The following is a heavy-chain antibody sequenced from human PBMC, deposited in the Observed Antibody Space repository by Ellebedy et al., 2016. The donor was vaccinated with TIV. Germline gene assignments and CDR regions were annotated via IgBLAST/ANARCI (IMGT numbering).Heavy chain of an antibody. CDR3: ARSLYYYGSGTTLY. CDR2: MNPNSGNT. CDR1: GYTFTGYY. V-gene: IGHV1-8*02. D-gene: IGHD3-10*01. Sequence: ASVKVSCXASGYTFTGYYMHWVRQAPGQGLEWMGWMNPNSGNTGYAQKFQGRVTMTRNTSISTAYMELSSLRSEDTAVYYCARSLYYYGSGTTLYWGQGTLVTVSS. J-gene: IGHJ4*02.